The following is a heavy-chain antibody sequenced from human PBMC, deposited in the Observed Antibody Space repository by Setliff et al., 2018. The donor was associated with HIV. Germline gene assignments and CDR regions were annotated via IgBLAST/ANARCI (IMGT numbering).Heavy chain of an antibody. V-gene: IGHV1-69*05. D-gene: IGHD2-2*01. CDR2: IIPISGTA. J-gene: IGHJ5*02. CDR1: GGTFSNYG. CDR3: ARDFGGYCSSMSCPGLFDP. Sequence: ASVKVSCKASGGTFSNYGMSWVRQAPGQGLEWMGGIIPISGTANYAQKFQGRVTITMDESTSTAYMELSGLRSEDTAVYYCARDFGGYCSSMSCPGLFDPWGQGTLVTVSS.